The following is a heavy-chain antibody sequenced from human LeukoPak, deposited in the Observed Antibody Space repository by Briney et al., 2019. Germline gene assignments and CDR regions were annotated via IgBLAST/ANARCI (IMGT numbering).Heavy chain of an antibody. CDR1: GFTFSNAW. Sequence: GGSLRLSCAASGFTFSNAWMSWVRQAPGKGLEWVGRIKSKTDGGTTDYAAPVKGRFTISRDDSKNTLYLQMNSLKTEDTAVYYCTTNSSLGGSGYYFDYWGQGTLVTVSS. V-gene: IGHV3-15*01. CDR3: TTNSSLGGSGYYFDY. CDR2: IKSKTDGGTT. J-gene: IGHJ4*02. D-gene: IGHD3-22*01.